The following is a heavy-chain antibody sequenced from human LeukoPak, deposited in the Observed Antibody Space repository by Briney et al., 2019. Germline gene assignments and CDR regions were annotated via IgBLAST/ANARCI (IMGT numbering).Heavy chain of an antibody. Sequence: ASVKVSCKASRYTFIDYYIHWVREAPGQGLEWMGWINPKTGVTNYAQRSQGRVTITRDTSISTAYMEANRLRSDDTAIYYCARGGGSSGYPDYWGQGTLVTVSS. CDR3: ARGGGSSGYPDY. J-gene: IGHJ4*02. CDR1: RYTFIDYY. CDR2: INPKTGVT. V-gene: IGHV1-2*02. D-gene: IGHD3-22*01.